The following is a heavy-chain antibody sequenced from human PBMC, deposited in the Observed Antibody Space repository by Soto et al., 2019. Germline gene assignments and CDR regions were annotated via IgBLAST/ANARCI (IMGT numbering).Heavy chain of an antibody. CDR3: ARTGTRARDYYYYYMDV. CDR2: IYYSGST. J-gene: IGHJ6*03. CDR1: VGSISSYY. D-gene: IGHD1-1*01. Sequence: SETLSLTCTVSVGSISSYYWSWIRQPPGKGLEWIGYIYYSGSTNYNPSLKSRVTISVDTSKNQFSLKLSSVTAADTAVYYCARTGTRARDYYYYYMDVWGKGTTVTVSS. V-gene: IGHV4-59*08.